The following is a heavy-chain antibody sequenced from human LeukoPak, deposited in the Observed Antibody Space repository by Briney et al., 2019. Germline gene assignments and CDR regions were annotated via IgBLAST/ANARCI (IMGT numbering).Heavy chain of an antibody. CDR3: AKDGVWYLPFDY. D-gene: IGHD6-13*01. J-gene: IGHJ4*02. CDR1: GFTFSTYD. Sequence: GGSLRLSCAASGFTFSTYDMHWVRQAPGKGLEWVSGISWNSGSIGYADSVKGRFTISRDNAKNSLYLQMNSLRAEDTAVYYCAKDGVWYLPFDYWGQGTLVTVSS. CDR2: ISWNSGSI. V-gene: IGHV3-9*01.